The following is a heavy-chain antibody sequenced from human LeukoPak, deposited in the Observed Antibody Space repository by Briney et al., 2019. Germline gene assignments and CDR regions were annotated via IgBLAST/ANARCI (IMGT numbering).Heavy chain of an antibody. V-gene: IGHV4-38-2*01. J-gene: IGHJ6*03. D-gene: IGHD3-10*01. CDR3: ARIGGSGSYRDYYMDV. CDR2: IYHSGST. CDR1: GYSISSGYY. Sequence: SETLSLTCAVSGYSISSGYYWGWIRQPPGKGLEWIGSIYHSGSTYYNPSLKSRVTISVDTSKNQFSLKLSSVTAADTAVYYCARIGGSGSYRDYYMDVWGKGTTATVSS.